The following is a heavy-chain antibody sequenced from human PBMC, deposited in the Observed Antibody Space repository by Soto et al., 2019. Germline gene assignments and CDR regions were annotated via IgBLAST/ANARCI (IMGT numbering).Heavy chain of an antibody. CDR2: ISGSGGST. V-gene: IGHV3-23*01. Sequence: PVGSLRLSCAASGFTFSSYAMSWVRQAPGKGLEWVSAISGSGGSTYYADSVKGRFTISRDNSKNTLYLQMNSLRAEDTAVYYCAKNRPYYDFWSGYYDYWGQGTLVTVSS. J-gene: IGHJ4*02. CDR3: AKNRPYYDFWSGYYDY. D-gene: IGHD3-3*01. CDR1: GFTFSSYA.